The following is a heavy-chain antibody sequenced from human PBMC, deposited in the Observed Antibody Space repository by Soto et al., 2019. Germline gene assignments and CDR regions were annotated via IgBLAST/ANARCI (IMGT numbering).Heavy chain of an antibody. Sequence: GGSLRLSCVGSGFRFSDYPLNWVRQAPGQGLEWVANIKRRGTSTKYVDSVRGRFSTSRDSTRNSLYLNMESLRVEDTATYYCVRGTPTPGLDIWGPGTTLTV. D-gene: IGHD1-1*01. CDR1: GFRFSDYP. V-gene: IGHV3-7*03. CDR3: VRGTPTPGLDI. J-gene: IGHJ6*02. CDR2: IKRRGTST.